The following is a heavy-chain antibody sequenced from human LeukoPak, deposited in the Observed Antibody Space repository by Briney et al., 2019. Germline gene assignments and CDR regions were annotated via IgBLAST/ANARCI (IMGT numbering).Heavy chain of an antibody. CDR1: GFTFSTYA. CDR3: AKVSPSGSYEGYFQH. CDR2: ISGSAGST. Sequence: QTGGSLRLSCAASGFTFSTYAMSWVRQAPGKGLEWVSTISGSAGSTYYADSVKGRFTISRDNSKNTLYLQMNSLRAEDTAEYFCAKVSPSGSYEGYFQHWGQGTLVTVSS. D-gene: IGHD1-26*01. V-gene: IGHV3-23*01. J-gene: IGHJ1*01.